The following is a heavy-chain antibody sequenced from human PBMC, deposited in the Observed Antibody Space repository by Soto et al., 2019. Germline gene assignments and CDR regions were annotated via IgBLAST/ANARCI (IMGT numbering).Heavy chain of an antibody. CDR3: ARDRPVLLWFGELYWFDP. Sequence: ASVKVSCKASGYTFTSYGISWVRQAPGQGLEWMGWISAYNGNTNYAQKLQGRVTMTTDTSTSTAYMELRSLRSDDTAVYYCARDRPVLLWFGELYWFDPWGQGTLVTVSS. CDR1: GYTFTSYG. D-gene: IGHD3-10*01. V-gene: IGHV1-18*01. J-gene: IGHJ5*02. CDR2: ISAYNGNT.